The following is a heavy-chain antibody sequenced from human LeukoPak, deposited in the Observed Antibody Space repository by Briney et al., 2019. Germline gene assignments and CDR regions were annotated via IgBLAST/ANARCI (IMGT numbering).Heavy chain of an antibody. V-gene: IGHV1-69*02. CDR2: IIPILGIA. J-gene: IGHJ4*02. Sequence: VASVKVSCKASGGTFSSYTISWVRQAPGQGLEWMGRIIPILGIANYAQKFQGRVTITADKSTSTAYMELSSLRSEDTAVYYCAKGTGGTFYYFDYWGQGTLVTVSS. CDR1: GGTFSSYT. D-gene: IGHD2-8*02. CDR3: AKGTGGTFYYFDY.